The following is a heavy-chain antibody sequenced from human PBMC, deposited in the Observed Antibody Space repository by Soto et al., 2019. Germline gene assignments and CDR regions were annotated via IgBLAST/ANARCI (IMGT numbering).Heavy chain of an antibody. Sequence: GGSLRLSCAASGFNFSKFGMYWVRQAPGKGLEWVAVIWYDGSQKYYADSVKGRFTISRDNSNNTLYLQMSSLRAEDTAVYYCAKEVWGLYTFGRPLDNWGHGTLVTVSS. CDR2: IWYDGSQK. CDR1: GFNFSKFG. J-gene: IGHJ4*01. V-gene: IGHV3-33*06. D-gene: IGHD3-16*01. CDR3: AKEVWGLYTFGRPLDN.